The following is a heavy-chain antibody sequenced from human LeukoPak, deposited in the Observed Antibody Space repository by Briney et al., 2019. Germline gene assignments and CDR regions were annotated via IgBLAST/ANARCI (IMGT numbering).Heavy chain of an antibody. V-gene: IGHV3-30*02. J-gene: IGHJ4*02. CDR1: GFTFSESW. CDR2: IRYDGSDK. D-gene: IGHD2-2*01. CDR3: AKEPDSHCSSVSCFMNY. Sequence: GGSLRLSCVTSGFTFSESWMSWVRQAPGKGLEWVTFIRYDGSDKYYADSVEGRFTISRDNSKNTLYLQMNSLRAEDTAVYYCAKEPDSHCSSVSCFMNYWGQGTLVTVSS.